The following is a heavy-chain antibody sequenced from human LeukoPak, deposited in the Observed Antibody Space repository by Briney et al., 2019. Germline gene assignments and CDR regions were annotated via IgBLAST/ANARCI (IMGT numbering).Heavy chain of an antibody. J-gene: IGHJ4*02. D-gene: IGHD3-10*01. Sequence: ASVKLSCKASGYTFTSYGISWVRQAPGQGLEWMGWISAYNGNTNYAQKLQGRVTMTTDTSTSTAYMELRSLRSDDTAVYYCARDMGITMVRGVPGYWGQGTLVTVSS. CDR1: GYTFTSYG. CDR2: ISAYNGNT. V-gene: IGHV1-18*01. CDR3: ARDMGITMVRGVPGY.